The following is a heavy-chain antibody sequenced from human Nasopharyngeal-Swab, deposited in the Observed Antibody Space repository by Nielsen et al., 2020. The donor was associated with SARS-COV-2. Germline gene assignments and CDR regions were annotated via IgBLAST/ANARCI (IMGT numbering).Heavy chain of an antibody. Sequence: GGSLSPPCSAPGFTFSASAIHWARQASGKGLEWVGRLGDKDHNYATTYGASVQGRFTNSRDDSKNTAFLQMDSLKTEDTALYYCTTDFYFDYWGQGTLVTVSS. V-gene: IGHV3-73*01. CDR1: GFTFSASA. CDR2: LGDKDHNYAT. J-gene: IGHJ4*02. CDR3: TTDFYFDY.